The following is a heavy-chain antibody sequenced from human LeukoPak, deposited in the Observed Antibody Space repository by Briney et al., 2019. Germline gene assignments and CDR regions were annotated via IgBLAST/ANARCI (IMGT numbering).Heavy chain of an antibody. CDR1: GGCFYNCY. Sequence: SEGLSLTCAVSGGCFYNCYWMWFRRPPGKGLEWIGEINHSGSTTYNPSLKSPVTMSIDTSKNQFSLKLSTTTAADTAVYYCARGFSHWGQGTLVTVSS. V-gene: IGHV4-34*01. J-gene: IGHJ4*02. CDR3: ARGFSH. CDR2: INHSGST.